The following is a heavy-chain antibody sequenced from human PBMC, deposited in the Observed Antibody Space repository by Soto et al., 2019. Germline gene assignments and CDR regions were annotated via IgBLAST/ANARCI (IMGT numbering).Heavy chain of an antibody. V-gene: IGHV1-69*12. CDR3: VRGYDLCSGYFDY. Sequence: QVQLVQSGAEVKKPGSSVKVSCKASGDTFSSYAISWVRQAPGQGLEWMGGIIAIFGTANYAQKFQGRVTITADESTSTAYLELSRLRSEYTDVYCCVRGYDLCSGYFDYWGQGTLVTVSS. CDR2: IIAIFGTA. D-gene: IGHD3-3*01. CDR1: GDTFSSYA. J-gene: IGHJ4*02.